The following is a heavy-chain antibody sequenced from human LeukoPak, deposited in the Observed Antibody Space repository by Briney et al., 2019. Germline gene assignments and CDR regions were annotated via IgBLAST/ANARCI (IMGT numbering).Heavy chain of an antibody. Sequence: SETLSLTCTVSGGSISSGGYYWSWIRQHPGKGLEWIGYIYYSGSTYYNPSLKSRVTISVDTSKNQFSLKLSSVTAADTAVYYCARSPQYYYDSSGYYYYFDYWGQGTLVTVSS. CDR3: ARSPQYYYDSSGYYYYFDY. V-gene: IGHV4-31*03. CDR2: IYYSGST. J-gene: IGHJ4*02. CDR1: GGSISSGGYY. D-gene: IGHD3-22*01.